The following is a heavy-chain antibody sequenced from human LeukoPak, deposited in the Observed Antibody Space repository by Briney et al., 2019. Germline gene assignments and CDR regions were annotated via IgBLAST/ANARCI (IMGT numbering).Heavy chain of an antibody. Sequence: GRSLRLSCAASGFTFDDYAMHWVRQAPGKGLEWGSGISWNSGSIGYADSVKGRFTISRDNAKNSLYLQMNSLRAEDTALYYCAKEGLLQYYGMDVWGQGTTVTVSS. CDR3: AKEGLLQYYGMDV. CDR1: GFTFDDYA. CDR2: ISWNSGSI. V-gene: IGHV3-9*01. D-gene: IGHD3-22*01. J-gene: IGHJ6*02.